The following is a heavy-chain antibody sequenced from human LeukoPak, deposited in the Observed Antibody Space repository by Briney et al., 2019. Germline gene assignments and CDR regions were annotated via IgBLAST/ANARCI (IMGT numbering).Heavy chain of an antibody. Sequence: GRSLRLSCAASGFTFSSYAMHWVRQAPGKGLEWVAGISGSGSSTYYADSVKGRFTVSRDNSKNTLYLQMNSLRAEDTAVYYCAKDSYSSRRFDYWGQGTLVTVSS. CDR2: ISGSGSST. D-gene: IGHD6-13*01. CDR3: AKDSYSSRRFDY. CDR1: GFTFSSYA. J-gene: IGHJ4*02. V-gene: IGHV3-23*01.